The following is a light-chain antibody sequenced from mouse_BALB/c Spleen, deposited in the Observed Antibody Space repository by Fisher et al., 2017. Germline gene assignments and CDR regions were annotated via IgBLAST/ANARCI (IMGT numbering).Light chain of an antibody. CDR3: VQYAQFPRT. CDR1: QGISSN. J-gene: IGKJ1*01. V-gene: IGKV14-100*01. Sequence: DIVITQSPSSMSVSLGDTVSITCHASQGISSNIGWLQQKPGKSFKGLIYHGTNLEDGVPSRFSGSGSGADYSLTISSLESEDFADYYCVQYAQFPRTFGGGTKLEIK. CDR2: HGT.